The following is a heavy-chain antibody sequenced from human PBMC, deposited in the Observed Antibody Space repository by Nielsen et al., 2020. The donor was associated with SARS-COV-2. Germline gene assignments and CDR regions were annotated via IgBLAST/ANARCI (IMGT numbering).Heavy chain of an antibody. D-gene: IGHD3-3*01. J-gene: IGHJ6*01. CDR3: VYIATDRYHSFWASTKGPSVFPLAPLQEHL. CDR2: IYWDYNK. Sequence: SGPTLVKPTQTLTLTCSVSGFSLSTSGVGVGWVRQPPGKALEWLATIYWDYNKRFHPSLKSRLTIAKETSNNQVVLQMTNMAPEDTATYHCVYIATDRYHSFWASTKGPSVFPLAPLQEHLWG. V-gene: IGHV2-5*02. CDR1: GFSLSTSGVG.